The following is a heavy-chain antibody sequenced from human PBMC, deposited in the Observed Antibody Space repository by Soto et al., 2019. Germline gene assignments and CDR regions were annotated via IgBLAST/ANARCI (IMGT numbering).Heavy chain of an antibody. Sequence: SQTLSLTCAISGDSVSSNSAAWNWIRQSPSRGLEWLGRTYYRSKWYNDYAVSVKSRITINPDTSKNQFSLQLNSVTPEDTAVYYCAISTTYARSGSPAFDYWGQGTLVTVSS. D-gene: IGHD3-22*01. V-gene: IGHV6-1*01. CDR1: GDSVSSNSAA. CDR2: TYYRSKWYN. CDR3: AISTTYARSGSPAFDY. J-gene: IGHJ4*02.